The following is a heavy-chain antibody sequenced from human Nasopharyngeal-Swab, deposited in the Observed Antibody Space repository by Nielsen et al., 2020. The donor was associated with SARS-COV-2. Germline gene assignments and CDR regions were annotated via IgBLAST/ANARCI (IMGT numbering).Heavy chain of an antibody. CDR3: AREGFLEWFNYYGMDV. Sequence: GASLKISCAASGFTFSDYYMSWIRQAPGKGLEWVSYISSSGSTIYYADSVKGRFTISRDNAKNSLYLQMNSLRAEDTAVYYCAREGFLEWFNYYGMDVWGQGTTVTVSS. V-gene: IGHV3-11*01. J-gene: IGHJ6*02. CDR2: ISSSGSTI. D-gene: IGHD3-3*01. CDR1: GFTFSDYY.